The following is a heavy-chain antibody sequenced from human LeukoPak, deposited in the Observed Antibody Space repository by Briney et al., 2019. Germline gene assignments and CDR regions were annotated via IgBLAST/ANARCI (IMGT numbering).Heavy chain of an antibody. CDR1: GYSFTSYW. CDR3: ARRGLRYFDWLSLEYGMDV. V-gene: IGHV5-51*01. D-gene: IGHD3-9*01. J-gene: IGHJ6*02. CDR2: IYPGDSDN. Sequence: GESLKISCQGSGYSFTSYWIGWVPPMPGKGLEWMGIIYPGDSDNRYSPSFQGQVTISADKSISTAYLQWSSLKASDTAMYYCARRGLRYFDWLSLEYGMDVWGQGTTVTVSS.